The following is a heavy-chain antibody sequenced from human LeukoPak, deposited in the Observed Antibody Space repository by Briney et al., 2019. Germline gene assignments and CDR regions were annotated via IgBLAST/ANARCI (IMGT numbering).Heavy chain of an antibody. D-gene: IGHD2-2*01. V-gene: IGHV4-31*01. Sequence: PSETLSLTCTVSGRSIRSDGYYWSWIRQHPGKGLEWIWYIYYSGRTYYNPTLKGQVTRPVDKPSKQFSPQLNAVTAPDAVVYYCARAPYWSSISCPSDWFDAWGQGTLVTVSS. CDR1: GRSIRSDGYY. J-gene: IGHJ5*02. CDR3: ARAPYWSSISCPSDWFDA. CDR2: IYYSGRT.